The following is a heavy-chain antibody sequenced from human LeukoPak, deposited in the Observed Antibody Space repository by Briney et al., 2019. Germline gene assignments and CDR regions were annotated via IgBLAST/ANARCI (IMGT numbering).Heavy chain of an antibody. CDR3: AREMVTAGYMDV. CDR2: FDPEDGET. Sequence: ASVKVSCKVSGYTLTELSMHWVRQAPGKGLEWMGGFDPEDGETIYAQKFQGRVTMTRDTSISTAYMELSRLRSDDTAVYYCAREMVTAGYMDVWGKGTTVTVSS. V-gene: IGHV1-24*01. J-gene: IGHJ6*03. D-gene: IGHD2-15*01. CDR1: GYTLTELS.